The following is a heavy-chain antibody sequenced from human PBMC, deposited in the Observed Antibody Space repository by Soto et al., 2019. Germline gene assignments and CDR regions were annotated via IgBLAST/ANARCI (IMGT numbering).Heavy chain of an antibody. CDR2: INHSGST. CDR3: ARVSILVVVAATLRAFDI. D-gene: IGHD2-15*01. J-gene: IGHJ3*02. Sequence: SETLSLTCAVYGGSFSGYYWSWIRQPPGKGLEWIGEINHSGSTNYNPSLKSRVTISVDTSKNQFSLKLSSVTAADTAVYYCARVSILVVVAATLRAFDIWGQGTMVTASS. CDR1: GGSFSGYY. V-gene: IGHV4-34*01.